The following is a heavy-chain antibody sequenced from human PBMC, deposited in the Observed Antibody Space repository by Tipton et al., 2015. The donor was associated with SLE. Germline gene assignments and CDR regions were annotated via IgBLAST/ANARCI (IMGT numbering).Heavy chain of an antibody. V-gene: IGHV4-34*01. J-gene: IGHJ4*02. CDR3: AGYDFWSGYRPY. CDR2: INHSGST. Sequence: TLSLTCAVSGYSISSGYYWSWIRQPPGKGLEWIGEINHSGSTNYNPSLKSRVTISVDTSKNQFSLKLSSVTAADTAVYYCAGYDFWSGYRPYWGQGTLVTVSS. D-gene: IGHD3-3*01. CDR1: GYSISSGYY.